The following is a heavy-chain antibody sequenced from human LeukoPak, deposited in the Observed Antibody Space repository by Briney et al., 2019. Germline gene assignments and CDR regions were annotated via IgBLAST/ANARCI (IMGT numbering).Heavy chain of an antibody. D-gene: IGHD3-3*01. Sequence: ASVKVSCKASGYTFTSYAISWVRQAPGQGLEWMGWISAYNGYTNYAQNLQGRVTMTTDTSTSTAYMELTSLRSEDTAVYYCAADLNYDFWSGYNGWFDPWGQGTLVTVSS. CDR3: AADLNYDFWSGYNGWFDP. J-gene: IGHJ5*02. V-gene: IGHV1-18*01. CDR2: ISAYNGYT. CDR1: GYTFTSYA.